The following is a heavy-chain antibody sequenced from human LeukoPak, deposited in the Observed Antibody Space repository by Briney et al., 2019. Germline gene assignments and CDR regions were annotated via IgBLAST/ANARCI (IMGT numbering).Heavy chain of an antibody. CDR1: GFTFSSYW. CDR2: IKQDGSDK. J-gene: IGHJ1*01. CDR3: ATTSGSKYFQH. V-gene: IGHV3-7*01. Sequence: GGSLRLSCAASGFTFSSYWMSWVRQAPGKGLEWVANIKQDGSDKYYVDSVKGRFTISRDNAKNSLYLQMNSPRAEDTAVYYCATTSGSKYFQHWGQGTLVTVFS. D-gene: IGHD1-26*01.